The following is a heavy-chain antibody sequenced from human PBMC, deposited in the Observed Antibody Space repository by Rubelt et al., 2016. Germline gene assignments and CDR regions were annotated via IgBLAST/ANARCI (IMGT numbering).Heavy chain of an antibody. J-gene: IGHJ5*02. D-gene: IGHD3-10*01. CDR1: GGSISSSSYY. CDR2: IYYSGST. V-gene: IGHV4-39*01. Sequence: QLQLQESGPGLVKPSETLSLTCTVSGGSISSSSYYWGWIRQPPGKGLEWIGSIYYSGSTYYNPSLKRRVTISVDTSKNQFSLKRSSVTAADTAVYYCARQVPLFDPWGQGTLVIVSS. CDR3: ARQVPLFDP.